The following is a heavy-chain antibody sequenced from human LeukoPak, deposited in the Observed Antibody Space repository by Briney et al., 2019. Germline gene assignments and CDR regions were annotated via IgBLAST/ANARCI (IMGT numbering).Heavy chain of an antibody. CDR3: ASGQLWSSEYYFDY. CDR2: INPNSGGT. Sequence: GASVKVSCKASGYTFTGYYMHWVRQAPGQGLEWMGWINPNSGGTNYAQKFQGRVTMTRDTSISTAYMELSRLRSDDTAVYHCASGQLWSSEYYFDYWGQGTLVTVSS. J-gene: IGHJ4*02. D-gene: IGHD5-18*01. V-gene: IGHV1-2*02. CDR1: GYTFTGYY.